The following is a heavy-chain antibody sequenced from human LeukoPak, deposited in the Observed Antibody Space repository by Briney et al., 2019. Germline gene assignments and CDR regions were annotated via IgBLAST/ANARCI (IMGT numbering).Heavy chain of an antibody. CDR2: ISAYNGNT. CDR3: ASDVDYYDSSGQGFQH. Sequence: ASVKVSCKASVYTFTSYGISWVRQAPGQGLDWMGWISAYNGNTNYAQKLQGRVTMTTDTSTSTAYMELRSLRSDDTAVYYCASDVDYYDSSGQGFQHWGQGTLVTVSS. J-gene: IGHJ1*01. CDR1: VYTFTSYG. V-gene: IGHV1-18*01. D-gene: IGHD3-22*01.